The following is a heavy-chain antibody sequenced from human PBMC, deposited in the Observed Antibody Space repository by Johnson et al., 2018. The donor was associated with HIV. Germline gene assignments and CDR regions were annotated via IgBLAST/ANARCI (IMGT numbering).Heavy chain of an antibody. J-gene: IGHJ3*02. D-gene: IGHD3-10*01. V-gene: IGHV3-30*02. Sequence: QVQLVESGGGLVQPGGSLTLSCAASGFTFSTYGVHWVRQAPGKGLEWVSFIRFDGSDKYYADSVKGRFTISRDNSKNTLYLQMNSLRAEDTAMYYCARSPGEADAFDIWGQGTMVTVSS. CDR3: ARSPGEADAFDI. CDR2: IRFDGSDK. CDR1: GFTFSTYG.